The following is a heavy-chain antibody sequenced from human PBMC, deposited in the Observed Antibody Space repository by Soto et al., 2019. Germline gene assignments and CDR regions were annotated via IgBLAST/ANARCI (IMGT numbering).Heavy chain of an antibody. CDR2: FYYSGST. Sequence: SETLSLTCTVSGGSISSYYWSWIRQPPGKGLEWIGYFYYSGSTYYNPSLKSRVTISVDTSKNQFSLKLSSVTAADTAVYYCARGPLTTYFDYWGQGTLVTVSS. V-gene: IGHV4-59*01. CDR1: GGSISSYY. CDR3: ARGPLTTYFDY. J-gene: IGHJ4*02.